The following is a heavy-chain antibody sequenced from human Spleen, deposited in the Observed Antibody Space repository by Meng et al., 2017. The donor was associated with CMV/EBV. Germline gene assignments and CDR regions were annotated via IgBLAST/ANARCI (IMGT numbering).Heavy chain of an antibody. D-gene: IGHD3-9*01. CDR1: VYTFTRYG. J-gene: IGHJ6*02. V-gene: IGHV1-69*05. CDR3: ARVPYDSLTGSPRGMDV. Sequence: SVKVSCKASVYTFTRYGISWVRQAPGQGLEWMGGIIPTLGTANYAQKFQGRVTITTSESTRTAYMEFSSLRSEDTAVYYCARVPYDSLTGSPRGMDVWGQGTTVTVSS. CDR2: IIPTLGTA.